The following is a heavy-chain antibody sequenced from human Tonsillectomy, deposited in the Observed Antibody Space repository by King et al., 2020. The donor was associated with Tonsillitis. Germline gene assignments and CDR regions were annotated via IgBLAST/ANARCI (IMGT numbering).Heavy chain of an antibody. CDR3: AKTPAGHCSGGTCYSDDS. Sequence: QLVQSGGGVVQPGRSLRLSCAASRFSFSEYAIHWVRQAPGKGLEWVGIISHDGSEVYYGESVKGRFTISRDNSKNILFLQMNNLTREDTAVYRCAKTPAGHCSGGTCYSDDSWGQGSLVTVSS. CDR1: RFSFSEYA. J-gene: IGHJ4*02. D-gene: IGHD2-15*01. V-gene: IGHV3-30*18. CDR2: ISHDGSEV.